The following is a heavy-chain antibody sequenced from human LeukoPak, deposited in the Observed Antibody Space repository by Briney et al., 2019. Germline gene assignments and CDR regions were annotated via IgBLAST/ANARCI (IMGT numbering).Heavy chain of an antibody. J-gene: IGHJ4*02. Sequence: GRSLRLSCAASGFTFSSYAMHWVRQAPGKGLEWVAVISYDGSNKYYADSVKGRFTISRDNSKNTLYLQMNSLRAEDTAVYYCARSLELDYWGQGTLVTVSS. V-gene: IGHV3-30-3*01. CDR3: ARSLELDY. CDR1: GFTFSSYA. CDR2: ISYDGSNK. D-gene: IGHD1-1*01.